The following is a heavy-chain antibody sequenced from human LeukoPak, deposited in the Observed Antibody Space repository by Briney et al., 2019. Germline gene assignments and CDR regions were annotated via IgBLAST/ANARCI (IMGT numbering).Heavy chain of an antibody. CDR1: GFTFSSYS. CDR3: ARDLKVTTSTFDY. J-gene: IGHJ4*02. V-gene: IGHV3-21*01. CDR2: ISSSSSYI. Sequence: PGGSLRLSCAASGFTFSSYSMNWVRQAPGKGLEWVSSISSSSSYIYYADSVKGRFTISRDNAKNSLYLQMNSLRAEDTAVYYCARDLKVTTSTFDYWGQGTLVTVSS. D-gene: IGHD1-14*01.